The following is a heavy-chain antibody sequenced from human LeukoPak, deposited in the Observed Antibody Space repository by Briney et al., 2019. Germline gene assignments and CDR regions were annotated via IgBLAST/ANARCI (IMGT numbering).Heavy chain of an antibody. V-gene: IGHV3-33*01. CDR2: IWYDGSNK. CDR1: GFTFSSYG. D-gene: IGHD2-2*01. Sequence: GGSLRLSCAASGFTFSSYGMHWVRQAPGKGLEGVAVIWYDGSNKYYVDSVKGRFTISRDNSKNTLYLQMNSLRAEDTAVYYCARSPCSSTSCYYYYYMDVWGKGTTVTVSS. CDR3: ARSPCSSTSCYYYYYMDV. J-gene: IGHJ6*03.